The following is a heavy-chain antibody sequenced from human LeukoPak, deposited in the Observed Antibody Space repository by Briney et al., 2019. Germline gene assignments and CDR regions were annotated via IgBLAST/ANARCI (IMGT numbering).Heavy chain of an antibody. D-gene: IGHD6-19*01. CDR1: GYTFVSYY. CDR2: INPSGGST. Sequence: ASVKVSCKASGYTFVSYYMSWVRQAPGQGLEWMGIINPSGGSTTYAQKFQGRVTITADKSTSTAYMELSSLRSEDTAVYYCARDHSSIAVAGTVDYYGMDVWGQGTTVTVSS. CDR3: ARDHSSIAVAGTVDYYGMDV. J-gene: IGHJ6*02. V-gene: IGHV1-46*01.